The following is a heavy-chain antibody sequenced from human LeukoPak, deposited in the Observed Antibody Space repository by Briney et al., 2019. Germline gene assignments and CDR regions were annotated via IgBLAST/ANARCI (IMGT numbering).Heavy chain of an antibody. Sequence: SETLSLTCTVPGGSISSYYWSWIRQPPGKGLEWIGYIYYSGSTNYNTSLKSRVTISVDTSKNQFSLKLSSVTAADTAVYYCAGWGCSGGSCHFDYWGQGTLVTVSS. CDR1: GGSISSYY. J-gene: IGHJ4*02. CDR3: AGWGCSGGSCHFDY. V-gene: IGHV4-59*08. D-gene: IGHD2-15*01. CDR2: IYYSGST.